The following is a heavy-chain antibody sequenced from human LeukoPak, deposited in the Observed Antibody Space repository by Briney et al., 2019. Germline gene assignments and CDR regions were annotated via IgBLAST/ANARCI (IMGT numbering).Heavy chain of an antibody. J-gene: IGHJ4*02. D-gene: IGHD4-11*01. Sequence: GGSLRLSCAASGFTFSSYAMHWVRQAPGKGLEWVAVISYDGSNKYYADSVKGRFTISRDNSKNTLYLQMNSLRAEDTAVYYCARDPDSNYFDYWGQGTLVTVSS. CDR2: ISYDGSNK. V-gene: IGHV3-30-3*01. CDR3: ARDPDSNYFDY. CDR1: GFTFSSYA.